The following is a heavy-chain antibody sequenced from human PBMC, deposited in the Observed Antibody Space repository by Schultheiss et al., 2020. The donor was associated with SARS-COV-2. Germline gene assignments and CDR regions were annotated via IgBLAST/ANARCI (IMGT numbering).Heavy chain of an antibody. CDR3: ARSVGSSWYDFDY. J-gene: IGHJ4*02. Sequence: SQTLSLTCTVSGYSISSGYYWGWIRQPPGKGLEWIGYIYHSGSTYYNPSLKSRVTISVDTSKDQFSLRLSSVAAADTAVYYCARSVGSSWYDFDYWGQGTLVTVSS. D-gene: IGHD6-13*01. V-gene: IGHV4-38-2*02. CDR1: GYSISSGYY. CDR2: IYHSGST.